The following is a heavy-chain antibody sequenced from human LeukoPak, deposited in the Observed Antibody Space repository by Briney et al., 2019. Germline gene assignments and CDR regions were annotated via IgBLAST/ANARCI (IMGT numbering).Heavy chain of an antibody. CDR1: GGSSSGYY. CDR3: ARDPDFWSGYYNFDY. J-gene: IGHJ4*02. CDR2: ISSSGTT. Sequence: SETLSLTCAVYGGSSSGYYWSWIRQPPGRGLEWIGSISSSGTTYYNPSLKSRVTISVDTSKNQFSLKLRSVTAADTAVYYCARDPDFWSGYYNFDYWGQGTLVTVSS. V-gene: IGHV4-34*01. D-gene: IGHD3-3*01.